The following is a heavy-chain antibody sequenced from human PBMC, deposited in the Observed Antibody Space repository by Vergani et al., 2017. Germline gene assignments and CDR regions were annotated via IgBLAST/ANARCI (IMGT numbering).Heavy chain of an antibody. CDR1: GFTFSSYG. D-gene: IGHD2-15*01. CDR2: IWYDGSNK. Sequence: VQLVESGGGVVQPGRSLRLSCAASGFTFSSYGMHWVRQAPGKGLEWVAVIWYDGSNKYYADSVKGRFTISRDNSKNTLYLQMNSLRAEDTAVYYCARDKGGCSGGSCYSGHGMDVWGQGTTVTVSS. J-gene: IGHJ6*02. V-gene: IGHV3-33*01. CDR3: ARDKGGCSGGSCYSGHGMDV.